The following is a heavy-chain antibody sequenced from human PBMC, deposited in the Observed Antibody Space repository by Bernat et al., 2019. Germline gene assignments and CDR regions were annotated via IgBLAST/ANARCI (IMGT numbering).Heavy chain of an antibody. V-gene: IGHV3-74*01. CDR3: ATTYSSSWLTYWYFDL. D-gene: IGHD6-13*01. CDR1: GFTFSSYW. Sequence: EVQLVESGGGLVQLGGSLRLSCAASGFTFSSYWMHWVRQAPGKGLVWVSRINSDGSSTSYADSVKGRFTISRDNAKNTLYLQMNSLRAEDTAVYYCATTYSSSWLTYWYFDLWGRGTLVTVSS. J-gene: IGHJ2*01. CDR2: INSDGSST.